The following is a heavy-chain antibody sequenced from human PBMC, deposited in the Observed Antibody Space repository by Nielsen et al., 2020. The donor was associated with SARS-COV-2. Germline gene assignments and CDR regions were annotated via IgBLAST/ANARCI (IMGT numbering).Heavy chain of an antibody. V-gene: IGHV3-30*03. D-gene: IGHD2-15*01. Sequence: GESLKISCAAFGFTFSNYGMHWVRQAPGKGLEWVAVISYDGSNKYYADSVKGRFTISRDNSKNTLYLQMNSLRAEDTAVYYCAPTVAAPTLFWGQGTLVTVSS. CDR1: GFTFSNYG. CDR3: APTVAAPTLF. J-gene: IGHJ4*02. CDR2: ISYDGSNK.